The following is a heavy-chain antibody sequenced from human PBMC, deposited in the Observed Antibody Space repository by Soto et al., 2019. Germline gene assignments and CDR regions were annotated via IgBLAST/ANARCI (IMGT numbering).Heavy chain of an antibody. CDR1: GYTFIDYF. CDR3: VRGLRRRDLDY. J-gene: IGHJ4*02. D-gene: IGHD3-16*01. Sequence: GASVKVSCKASGYTFIDYFIHWVRQAPGQGLEWMGCINPSSDATDYSQKFRGRVTMARDTSIGTASMELSRLRSDDNAVYYCVRGLRRRDLDYWGQGTPVTVSS. CDR2: INPSSDAT. V-gene: IGHV1-2*02.